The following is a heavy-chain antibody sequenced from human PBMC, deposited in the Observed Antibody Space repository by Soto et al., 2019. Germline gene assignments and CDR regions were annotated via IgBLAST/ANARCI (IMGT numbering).Heavy chain of an antibody. CDR3: ARVHVMVVAGSTFDY. D-gene: IGHD6-19*01. CDR1: GYSSSRGSY. J-gene: IGHJ4*01. CDR2: IYHGDTT. Sequence: PSETLSLTCTVSGYSSSRGSYWAWIRQPQGKGPEWIASIYHGDTTFYNPSLKSRSTITVDTSNNLFSLQLTSVTAADTAVYYCARVHVMVVAGSTFDYWGHGTLVTVSS. V-gene: IGHV4-38-2*02.